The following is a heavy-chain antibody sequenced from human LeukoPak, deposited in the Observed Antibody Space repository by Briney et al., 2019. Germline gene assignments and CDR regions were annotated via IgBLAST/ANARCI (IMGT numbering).Heavy chain of an antibody. Sequence: SGPTLVNPTQTLTLTCTFSGFSLSTSGVGVGWIRQPPGKALEWLALIYWDDDKLHTPSLKSRLTVTKDTSKNQVVLTMTNMDPVDTATYYCARPYSSSWKGAFDIWGQGTMVTVSS. J-gene: IGHJ3*02. CDR1: GFSLSTSGVG. CDR2: IYWDDDK. CDR3: ARPYSSSWKGAFDI. D-gene: IGHD6-13*01. V-gene: IGHV2-5*02.